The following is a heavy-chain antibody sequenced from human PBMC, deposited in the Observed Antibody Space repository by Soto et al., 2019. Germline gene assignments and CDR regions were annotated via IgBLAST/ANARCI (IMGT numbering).Heavy chain of an antibody. V-gene: IGHV1-46*02. Sequence: GASVKVSCKASGYSFKDHYMHWVRQAPGRGLEWVGIINPSGEHTNYAQQFRGRVAMTRDTSTSTAYMELRSLRSEDTAVYFCARISCKGGSCYFDFDHWSQGTLVTVSS. D-gene: IGHD2-15*01. CDR3: ARISCKGGSCYFDFDH. CDR1: GYSFKDHY. CDR2: INPSGEHT. J-gene: IGHJ4*02.